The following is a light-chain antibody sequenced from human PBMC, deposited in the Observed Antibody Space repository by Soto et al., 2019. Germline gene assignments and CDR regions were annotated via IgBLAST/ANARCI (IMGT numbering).Light chain of an antibody. V-gene: IGLV2-14*01. CDR2: MVS. Sequence: QSVLTQPASVSGSPGQSITISCTGTSXDVGNYNYVSWYQQYPGRVPKLLIYMVSNRPSGVSNRSSGSKSGNTASLTISGLQAEDEADYFCTSPTPGSLYVFGTGTKVTVL. CDR3: TSPTPGSLYV. J-gene: IGLJ1*01. CDR1: SXDVGNYNY.